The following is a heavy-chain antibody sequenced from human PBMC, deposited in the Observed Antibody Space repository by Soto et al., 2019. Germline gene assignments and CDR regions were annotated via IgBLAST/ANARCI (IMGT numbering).Heavy chain of an antibody. CDR1: VGSFGGFY. D-gene: IGHD3-3*01. V-gene: IGHV4-34*01. Sequence: ASATLSPTCAAYVGSFGGFYWSWIRQSPGQVLEWIGEIHHSGSTKYNPSLKSRVALSVATSTKQFSLKMTSMTAADRGVYYCARGVDSWSGYLFWGQGTPVTDSS. CDR3: ARGVDSWSGYLF. CDR2: IHHSGST. J-gene: IGHJ4*02.